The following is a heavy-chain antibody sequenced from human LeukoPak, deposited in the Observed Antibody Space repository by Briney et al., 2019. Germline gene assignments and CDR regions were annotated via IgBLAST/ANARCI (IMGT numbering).Heavy chain of an antibody. Sequence: GGSLRLSCAASGFTFSDCSMNWVRQAPGKGLEWVSYINSGSSTIYYVDSVEGRFTISRDNAKNSLYLQMNSLRDEDTAVYHCARTRSKVGTPTFDYWGQGTLVTVSS. CDR3: ARTRSKVGTPTFDY. D-gene: IGHD4-23*01. CDR2: INSGSSTI. J-gene: IGHJ4*02. V-gene: IGHV3-48*02. CDR1: GFTFSDCS.